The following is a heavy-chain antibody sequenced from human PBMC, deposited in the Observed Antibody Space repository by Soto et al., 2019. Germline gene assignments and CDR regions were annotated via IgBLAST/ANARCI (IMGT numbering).Heavy chain of an antibody. D-gene: IGHD5-12*01. CDR3: ARDLGVATISALDYYYGMDV. CDR1: GCSISSSNC. V-gene: IGHV4-4*02. Sequence: SETLSLTCTVSGCSISSSNCWSWVRQPPGKGLEWIGEIYHSGSTNYNPSLKSRVTISVDKSKNQFSLKLSSVTAADTAVYYCARDLGVATISALDYYYGMDVWGQGTTVTVSS. J-gene: IGHJ6*02. CDR2: IYHSGST.